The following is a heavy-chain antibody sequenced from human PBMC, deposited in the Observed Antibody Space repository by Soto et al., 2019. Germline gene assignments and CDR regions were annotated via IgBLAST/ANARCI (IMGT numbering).Heavy chain of an antibody. D-gene: IGHD2-15*01. J-gene: IGHJ5*02. CDR2: IIPILGIA. CDR3: ARDAGGYCSGGSCYWFDP. CDR1: GGTFSSYT. V-gene: IGHV1-69*08. Sequence: QVQLVQSGAEVKKPGSSVKVSCKASGGTFSSYTISWVRQAPGQGLEWMGRIIPILGIANYAQKFQGRVTINADKSTSTAYMELSSLRSEDTAVYYCARDAGGYCSGGSCYWFDPWGQGTLVTVSS.